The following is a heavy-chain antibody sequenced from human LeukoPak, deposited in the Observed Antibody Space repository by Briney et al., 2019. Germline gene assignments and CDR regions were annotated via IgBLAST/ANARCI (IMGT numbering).Heavy chain of an antibody. Sequence: GGSLRLSCAASGFSVSNNYMSWVRQAPGKGLEWVSSISGSSSNIYYADSLKGRSTISRDNAKNSLYLQMNSLRAEDTAVYYCAREAVVAATLVDYWGQGTLVTVSS. D-gene: IGHD2-15*01. CDR3: AREAVVAATLVDY. V-gene: IGHV3-21*01. CDR2: ISGSSSNI. J-gene: IGHJ4*02. CDR1: GFSVSNNY.